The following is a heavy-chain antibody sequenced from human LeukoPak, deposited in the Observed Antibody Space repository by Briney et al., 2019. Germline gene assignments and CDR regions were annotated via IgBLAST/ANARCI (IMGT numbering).Heavy chain of an antibody. V-gene: IGHV3-21*01. J-gene: IGHJ1*01. D-gene: IGHD1-1*01. CDR2: ISSGSSYM. CDR1: GFTFSRYT. CDR3: ARDERTIEYFQH. Sequence: RAGGSLRLSCAASGFTFSRYTMNWVRQAPGKGLEWVSSISSGSSYMYYADSLKGRFTISRDNAKNSLYLQMNSLRAEDTAVYYCARDERTIEYFQHWGQGTLVTVSS.